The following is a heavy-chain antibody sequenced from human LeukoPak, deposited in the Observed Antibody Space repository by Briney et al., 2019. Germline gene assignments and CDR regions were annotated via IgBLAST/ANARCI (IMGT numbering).Heavy chain of an antibody. V-gene: IGHV4-4*07. CDR1: GGSISSYY. Sequence: SETLSLTCTVSGGSISSYYWSWIRQPAGKGLEWIGRIYTSGSTNYNPSLKSRVTMSVDTSKNQFSLKLSSVTAAGTAVYYCARGRGFAGGSYYVAFDIWGQGTMVTVSS. CDR3: ARGRGFAGGSYYVAFDI. J-gene: IGHJ3*02. D-gene: IGHD1-26*01. CDR2: IYTSGST.